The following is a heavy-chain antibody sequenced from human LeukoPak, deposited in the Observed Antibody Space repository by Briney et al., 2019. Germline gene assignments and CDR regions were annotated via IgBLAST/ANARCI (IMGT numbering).Heavy chain of an antibody. CDR3: AKDRGIVVVPTLFDY. CDR2: ISGSGGTT. CDR1: GFTFSGST. Sequence: GSLRLSCAASGFTFSGSTMSWVRQAPGKGLEWVSGISGSGGTTPHADSVKGRFTISTDNSKTTLYLHMHSLRAEDTAVYYCAKDRGIVVVPTLFDYWGQGTLVTVSS. V-gene: IGHV3-23*01. D-gene: IGHD2-2*01. J-gene: IGHJ4*02.